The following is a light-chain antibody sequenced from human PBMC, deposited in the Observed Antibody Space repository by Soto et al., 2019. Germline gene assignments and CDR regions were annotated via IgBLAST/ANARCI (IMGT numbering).Light chain of an antibody. CDR1: QSLVHSDGNTY. Sequence: DVVLTQSPLSLPVTLGQPASISCTSGQSLVHSDGNTYLSWYLQRPGQSPRRLIYKVSNRDSVVPDRFSGSGSGTDFTLKISRVEVEDVGVYFCMQATHWPWTFGQGSKVEVK. CDR2: KVS. CDR3: MQATHWPWT. J-gene: IGKJ1*01. V-gene: IGKV2-30*02.